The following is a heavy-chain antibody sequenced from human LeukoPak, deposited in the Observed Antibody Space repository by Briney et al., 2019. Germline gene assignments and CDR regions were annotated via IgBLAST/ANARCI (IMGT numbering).Heavy chain of an antibody. CDR1: GGPFSGYY. CDR2: INHSGSS. CDR3: ARALIAAAFYGMDV. V-gene: IGHV4-34*01. J-gene: IGHJ6*04. D-gene: IGHD6-13*01. Sequence: NPSETLSLTCAVYGGPFSGYYWSWIRQPPGKGLEWIGEINHSGSSNYNPSLKSRVTISVDTSKNQFSLKLSSVTAADTAVYYCARALIAAAFYGMDVWGKGTTVTVSS.